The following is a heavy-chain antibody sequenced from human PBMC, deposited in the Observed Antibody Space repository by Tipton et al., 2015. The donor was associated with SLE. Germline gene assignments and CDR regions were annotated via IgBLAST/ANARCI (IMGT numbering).Heavy chain of an antibody. D-gene: IGHD7-27*01. CDR2: VSHTAGT. J-gene: IGHJ5*01. CDR3: ARGAYDWGSYFVDS. V-gene: IGHV4-34*01. Sequence: LVQPSETLSLTCAVDGGSFSGYFWTWIRQPPGKGLEWIGEVSHTAGTDYNPALKSRVTISIDPSKNQFSLNLRSVTAADTAVYYCARGAYDWGSYFVDSWGQGTLVSVSS. CDR1: GGSFSGYF.